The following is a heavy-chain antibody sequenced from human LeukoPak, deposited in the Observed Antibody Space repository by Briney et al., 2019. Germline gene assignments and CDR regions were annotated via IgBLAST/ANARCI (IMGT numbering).Heavy chain of an antibody. Sequence: GRSLRLSCAASGFTFSSYGMHWVRQAPGKGLEWVAVISYDGSNKYYADPVKGRFTISRDNSKNTLYLQMNSLRAEDTAVYYCAKDTITIFGVVIIGPGGMDVWGQGTTVTVSS. CDR1: GFTFSSYG. CDR2: ISYDGSNK. V-gene: IGHV3-30*18. D-gene: IGHD3-3*01. J-gene: IGHJ6*02. CDR3: AKDTITIFGVVIIGPGGMDV.